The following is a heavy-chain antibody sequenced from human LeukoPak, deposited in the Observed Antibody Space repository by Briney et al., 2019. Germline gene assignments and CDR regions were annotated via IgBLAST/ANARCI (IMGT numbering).Heavy chain of an antibody. CDR1: GFTFSSYW. V-gene: IGHV3-7*01. CDR3: ARAEVYYYDSSGYEDY. D-gene: IGHD3-22*01. Sequence: GGSLRLSCAASGFTFSSYWMSWVRQAPGKGLEWVANIKQDGSEKYYVDSVKGRFTISRDNAKNSLHLQMNSLRAEDTAVYYCARAEVYYYDSSGYEDYWGQGTLVTVSS. CDR2: IKQDGSEK. J-gene: IGHJ4*02.